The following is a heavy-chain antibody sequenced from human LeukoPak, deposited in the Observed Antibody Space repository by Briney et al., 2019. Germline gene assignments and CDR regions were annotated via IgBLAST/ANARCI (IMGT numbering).Heavy chain of an antibody. CDR2: IYYSGTI. D-gene: IGHD4-17*01. Sequence: SETLSLTCSVSGGSISNSYWSWIRQPPGKGLEWIGYIYYSGTIKYNPSLKSRVSISVDTSKNQFSLKLSSVTAADTAVYYCALTAHDYACYWGQGTLVTVSS. J-gene: IGHJ4*02. CDR3: ALTAHDYACY. V-gene: IGHV4-59*08. CDR1: GGSISNSY.